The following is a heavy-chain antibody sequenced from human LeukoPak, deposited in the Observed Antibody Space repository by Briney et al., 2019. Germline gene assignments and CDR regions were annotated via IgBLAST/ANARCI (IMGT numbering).Heavy chain of an antibody. D-gene: IGHD5-24*01. Sequence: PGGSLRLSCAASGFTFSDYYMSWIRQAPGKGLEWISYISSSGDTIFYADSVKGRFTISRDNAKNSLYLQMNSLRAEDTAVYYCARDSRDGYNPSSFDYWGQGTLVTVSS. CDR2: ISSSGDTI. J-gene: IGHJ4*02. V-gene: IGHV3-11*04. CDR1: GFTFSDYY. CDR3: ARDSRDGYNPSSFDY.